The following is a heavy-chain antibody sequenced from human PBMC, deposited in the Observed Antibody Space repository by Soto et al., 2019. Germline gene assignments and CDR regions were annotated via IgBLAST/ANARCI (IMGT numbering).Heavy chain of an antibody. CDR3: ARDLMVRGGNESLYYFHYGMDV. J-gene: IGHJ6*02. V-gene: IGHV4-59*01. CDR1: GGSISSYY. CDR2: IYYSGST. Sequence: SETLSLTCTVSGGSISSYYWSWLRKPPGKGLEWIGYIYYSGSTNYNPSLKSRVTISVDTSKNQFSLKLSSVTAADTAVYYCARDLMVRGGNESLYYFHYGMDVWGQGTTVTVSS. D-gene: IGHD3-10*01.